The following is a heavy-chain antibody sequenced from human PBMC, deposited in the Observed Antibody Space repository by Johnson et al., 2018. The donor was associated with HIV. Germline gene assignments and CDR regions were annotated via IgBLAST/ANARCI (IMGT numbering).Heavy chain of an antibody. V-gene: IGHV3-7*02. CDR2: IKQDGSET. Sequence: VQLVESGGGLVQPGGSLRLSCAASGFTFSNYWMSWVRQAPGKGLEWVANIKQDGSETYYVDSVKGRFTIYRDNSKNTLYLQMNSLRAEDTAVYYCVKGIDSSSWYAFDIWGQGTMVTVSS. D-gene: IGHD6-13*01. CDR1: GFTFSNYW. CDR3: VKGIDSSSWYAFDI. J-gene: IGHJ3*02.